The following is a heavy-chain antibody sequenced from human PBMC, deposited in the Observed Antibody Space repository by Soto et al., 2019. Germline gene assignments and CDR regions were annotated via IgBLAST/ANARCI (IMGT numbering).Heavy chain of an antibody. CDR1: GFAFGSYR. J-gene: IGHJ4*02. V-gene: IGHV3-74*01. D-gene: IGHD1-1*01. CDR2: ISQDGTIA. CDR3: LRDQRHWNEFADQ. Sequence: EVQLVESGGGLVQPGGSLRLSCAASGFAFGSYRMHWVRQAPGKGLVWVSRISQDGTIATQADSVKGRFTISRDNAKNTLYLQMNSLRADDTAVYYCLRDQRHWNEFADQWGQGTLVTVSS.